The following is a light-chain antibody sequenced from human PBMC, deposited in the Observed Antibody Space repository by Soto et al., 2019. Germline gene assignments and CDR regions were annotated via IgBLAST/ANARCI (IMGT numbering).Light chain of an antibody. Sequence: VMTQSPATLSVSPGDKVSLSCRANQTISNTLAWYQQKPGQAPRLLIYAASTRATGVSARFSGSGSGTAFTLTISSLQSEDFTIYYCQYYNNWLATFGGGTKV. CDR2: AAS. V-gene: IGKV3-15*01. CDR3: QYYNNWLAT. J-gene: IGKJ4*01. CDR1: QTISNT.